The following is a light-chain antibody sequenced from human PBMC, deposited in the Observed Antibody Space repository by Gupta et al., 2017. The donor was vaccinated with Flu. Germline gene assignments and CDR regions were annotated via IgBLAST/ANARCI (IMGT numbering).Light chain of an antibody. CDR3: QSYDSSLSGPVV. CDR2: GNS. CDR1: SSNIGAGYD. Sequence: QSVLTQPPSVSGAPGQRVTISCTWSSSNIGAGYDVHWYQQLPGTAPKRLIYGNSNRPAGVPDRFSGSKSGTSASLAITGLQAEDEADYYCQSYDSSLSGPVVVGGGTKLTVL. J-gene: IGLJ2*01. V-gene: IGLV1-40*01.